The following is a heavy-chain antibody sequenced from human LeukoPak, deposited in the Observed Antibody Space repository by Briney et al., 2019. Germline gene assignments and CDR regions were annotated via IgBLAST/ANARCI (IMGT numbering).Heavy chain of an antibody. J-gene: IGHJ3*02. Sequence: GGSLRLSCAASGFIFSSYTMNWVRQAPGKGLQWVSYISRSSNNIYYADSVKGRFTMSRDNAENSLYLQMNSLRDEDTAVYYCARDYDGTDRAFDIWGQGTMVAVSS. V-gene: IGHV3-48*02. CDR2: ISRSSNNI. D-gene: IGHD1-7*01. CDR3: ARDYDGTDRAFDI. CDR1: GFIFSSYT.